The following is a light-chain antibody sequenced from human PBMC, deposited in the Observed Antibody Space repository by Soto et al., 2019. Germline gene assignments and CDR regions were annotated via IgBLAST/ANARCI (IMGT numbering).Light chain of an antibody. CDR2: EVS. V-gene: IGLV2-8*01. CDR3: TSYAGSNIWV. J-gene: IGLJ3*02. CDR1: SSDVGAYNY. Sequence: QSALTQPPSASGSPGQSVTISCTGTSSDVGAYNYGSWYQQYPGKAPKLMIYEVSKRPSGVPDRFSGSKSGKTASLTVSGLQPEDEADYYCTSYAGSNIWVFGGGTKLTVL.